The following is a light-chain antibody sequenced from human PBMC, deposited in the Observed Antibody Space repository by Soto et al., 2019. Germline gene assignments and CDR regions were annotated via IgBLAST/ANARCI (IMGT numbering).Light chain of an antibody. CDR3: QQYNNWPLT. V-gene: IGKV3-15*01. CDR1: QSVRSH. J-gene: IGKJ5*01. CDR2: GES. Sequence: EIVMTQSPATLSLSPGERATLSCRASQSVRSHLAWFQQRPGQAPRLLIFGESTRATGVPARFSGSGSGTEFTLTISSLQSEDFAVYYCQQYNNWPLTFGQGTRLEIK.